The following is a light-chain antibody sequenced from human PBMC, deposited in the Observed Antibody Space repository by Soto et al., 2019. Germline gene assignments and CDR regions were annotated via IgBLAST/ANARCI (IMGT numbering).Light chain of an antibody. CDR3: MQALQTWT. CDR2: LGS. Sequence: DIVMTQSPFSLPVTPGEPASISCRCSHSLLHSNGYNYLDWYLQKPGXSPXLLIYLGSNRASGVPGRFSGSGSGTDFTLKISRVEAEDVGVYYCMQALQTWTFGQGTKVDIK. CDR1: HSLLHSNGYNY. V-gene: IGKV2-28*01. J-gene: IGKJ1*01.